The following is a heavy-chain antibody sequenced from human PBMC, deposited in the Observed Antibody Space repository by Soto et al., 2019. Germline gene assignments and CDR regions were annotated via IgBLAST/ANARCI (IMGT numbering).Heavy chain of an antibody. Sequence: SETLSLTCTVSGGSISSGGYYWSWIRQHPGKGLEWIGYIYYSGSTYYNPSLKSRVTISVDTSKNQFSLKLSSVTAADTAVYYCARGPSRDYYDSSGYYGSDYWGQGTLVTVSS. V-gene: IGHV4-31*03. D-gene: IGHD3-22*01. CDR1: GGSISSGGYY. J-gene: IGHJ4*02. CDR3: ARGPSRDYYDSSGYYGSDY. CDR2: IYYSGST.